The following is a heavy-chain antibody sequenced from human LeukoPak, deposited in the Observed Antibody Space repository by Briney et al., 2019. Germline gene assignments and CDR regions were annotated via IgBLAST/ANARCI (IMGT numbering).Heavy chain of an antibody. CDR1: GGSFSGYY. CDR3: AREGDDSSGAYPCFDY. V-gene: IGHV4-34*01. J-gene: IGHJ4*02. CDR2: INHSGST. D-gene: IGHD3-22*01. Sequence: SETLSLTCAVYGGSFSGYYWSWIRQPPGKGLEWIGEINHSGSTNYNPSLKSRVTISVDTSKNQFSLKLSSVTAADTAVYYCAREGDDSSGAYPCFDYWGQGTLVTVSS.